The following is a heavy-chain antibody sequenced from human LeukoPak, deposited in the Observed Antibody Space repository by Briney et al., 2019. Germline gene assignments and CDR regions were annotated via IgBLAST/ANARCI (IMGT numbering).Heavy chain of an antibody. CDR2: ISNSDSTI. J-gene: IGHJ6*02. V-gene: IGHV3-11*01. Sequence: LSLTCTVSGGSIRSSYYYWGWIRQAPGKGLEWVAYISNSDSTIYYADSVRGRFTISRDNAKKSLYLQMNSLRADDTGVYYCARDWGEELEHNYYYYGLDVWGQGTTVTVSS. D-gene: IGHD1/OR15-1a*01. CDR1: GGSIRSSYYY. CDR3: ARDWGEELEHNYYYYGLDV.